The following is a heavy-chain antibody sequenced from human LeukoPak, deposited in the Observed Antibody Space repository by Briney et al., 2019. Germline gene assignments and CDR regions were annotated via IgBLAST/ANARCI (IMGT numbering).Heavy chain of an antibody. V-gene: IGHV1-18*01. Sequence: ASVKVSCKASGYTFTSYGISWVRQAPGQGLEWMGWIRAYNGNTNYAQKLQGRVTMTTDTYTRTAYMELRSVRSDDTAVYYCARGASHYDFWSSYSNYYGMDVWGQGTTVTVSS. CDR1: GYTFTSYG. CDR3: ARGASHYDFWSSYSNYYGMDV. J-gene: IGHJ6*02. D-gene: IGHD3-3*01. CDR2: IRAYNGNT.